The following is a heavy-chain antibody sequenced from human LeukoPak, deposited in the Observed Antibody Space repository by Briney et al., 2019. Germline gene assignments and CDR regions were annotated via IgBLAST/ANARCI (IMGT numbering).Heavy chain of an antibody. CDR2: IYSGGST. J-gene: IGHJ6*03. CDR3: ARSYPYYYYMDV. V-gene: IGHV3-53*01. D-gene: IGHD3-16*02. CDR1: GFTVSSNY. Sequence: GGSLRLSCAASGFTVSSNYMSWVRQAPGKGLEWVSVIYSGGSTYYADSVKGRFTISRDNSKNTLYLQMNSLRAEDTAVYYCARSYPYYYYMDVWGKGTTVTISS.